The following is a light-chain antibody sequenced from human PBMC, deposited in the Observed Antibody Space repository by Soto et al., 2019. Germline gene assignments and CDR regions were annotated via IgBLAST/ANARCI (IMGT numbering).Light chain of an antibody. CDR2: DAS. CDR1: QSVSSN. J-gene: IGKJ1*01. CDR3: QQYNNWPPST. V-gene: IGKV3-15*01. Sequence: EIVMTQSPATLSVSPGERATLSCRASQSVSSNLAWYQQKPGQAPRLLIYDASTRATGIPARFSGSGSGTEFTLTISSLQSEDFAVYYCQQYNNWPPSTFSQGTKVDIK.